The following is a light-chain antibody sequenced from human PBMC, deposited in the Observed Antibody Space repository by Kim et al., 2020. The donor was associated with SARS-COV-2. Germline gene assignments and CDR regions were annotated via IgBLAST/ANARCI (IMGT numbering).Light chain of an antibody. CDR2: GAS. CDR3: QQFSGYPRT. J-gene: IGKJ1*01. V-gene: IGKV1-9*01. CDR1: QGISDY. Sequence: DIQLTQSPSFLSASVGDRVTITCRASQGISDYLAWYQQDPGKAPKLLIFGASTLQSGVPSRFSGSGSGTEFTLTISSLQPEDFATYFCQQFSGYPRTFGQGTKVDIK.